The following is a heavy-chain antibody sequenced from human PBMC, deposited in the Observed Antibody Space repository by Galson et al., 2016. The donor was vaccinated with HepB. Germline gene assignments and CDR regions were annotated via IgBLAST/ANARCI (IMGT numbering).Heavy chain of an antibody. CDR1: GFNFNTDW. V-gene: IGHV3-7*03. Sequence: SLRLSCAASGFNFNTDWVAWFRQAPGQGLEWVANMRLDGSLRDYVASVKGRFTIYRDSAGRSFHLQMNGLRVEDTAVYYCAKVGFCNGVACPLEYWGQGTLVAVSS. CDR2: MRLDGSLR. D-gene: IGHD2-8*01. CDR3: AKVGFCNGVACPLEY. J-gene: IGHJ4*02.